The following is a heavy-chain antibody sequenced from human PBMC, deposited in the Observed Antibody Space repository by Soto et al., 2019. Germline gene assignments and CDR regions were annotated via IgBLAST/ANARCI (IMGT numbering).Heavy chain of an antibody. CDR2: IYHTGTS. Sequence: QLQLQEYGSGLVKPSQTLSLTCGVSGGAISCGHYSWNWIRQPRGKVLEWIGFIYHTGTSYYNPSIESRVIISVDRSKKHFSLKMTSVTAADTDVYFCAREAGSATGVTGLSFDIWGQGEKVTVAS. V-gene: IGHV4-30-2*01. D-gene: IGHD2-15*01. CDR1: GGAISCGHYS. CDR3: AREAGSATGVTGLSFDI. J-gene: IGHJ3*02.